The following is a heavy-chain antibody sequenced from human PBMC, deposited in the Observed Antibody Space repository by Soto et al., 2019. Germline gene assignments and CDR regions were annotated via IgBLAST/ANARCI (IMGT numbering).Heavy chain of an antibody. CDR2: IWYDGSNK. CDR1: GFTFSSYG. V-gene: IGHV3-33*01. J-gene: IGHJ4*02. CDR3: ARGVGPRETYDFWSGNDY. D-gene: IGHD3-3*01. Sequence: GGSVRLSCAASGFTFSSYGMHWVRQAPGKGLEWVAVIWYDGSNKYYADSVKGRFTISRDNSKNTLYLQMNSLRAEDTAVYYCARGVGPRETYDFWSGNDYWGQGTLVTVSS.